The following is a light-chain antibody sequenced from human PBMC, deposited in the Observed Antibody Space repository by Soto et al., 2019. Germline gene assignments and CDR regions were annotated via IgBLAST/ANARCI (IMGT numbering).Light chain of an antibody. V-gene: IGKV3-11*01. Sequence: EIVLTQSPATLSLSPGETATLSCRASQSVSNNYLAWYQQKPGQAPRLLIYEASDRATGIPARFSGSGSGTDFTLIISSLEPEDFAVYYCQQGSTWPWTFGQGTKVDIK. CDR1: QSVSNNY. CDR2: EAS. CDR3: QQGSTWPWT. J-gene: IGKJ1*01.